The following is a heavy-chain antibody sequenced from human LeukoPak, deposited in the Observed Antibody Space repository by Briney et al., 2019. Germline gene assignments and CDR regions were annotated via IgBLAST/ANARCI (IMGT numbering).Heavy chain of an antibody. Sequence: ASVKVSCKVSGYTLTELSMHWVRQAPGKGLEWMGGFDPEDGETIYAQKFRGRVTMTEDTSTDTAYMELSSLRSEDTAVYYCATDRPFDLLSGIDYWGQGSLVTVSS. V-gene: IGHV1-24*01. J-gene: IGHJ4*02. CDR3: ATDRPFDLLSGIDY. CDR1: GYTLTELS. CDR2: FDPEDGET. D-gene: IGHD3-10*01.